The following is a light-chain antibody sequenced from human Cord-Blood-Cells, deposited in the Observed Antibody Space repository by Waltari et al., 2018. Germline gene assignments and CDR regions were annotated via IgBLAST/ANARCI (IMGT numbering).Light chain of an antibody. J-gene: IGLJ3*02. V-gene: IGLV2-14*01. CDR1: SSDVGGYNY. Sequence: QSALTQPASVSGAPGQSITISCTGTSSDVGGYNYSSWHHKHPGKAPKLMFYDVSKRPSVVSHRFSGSKSGNTASLTISGLQAADEADYYCSSYTSSSTWVFGGGTKLTVL. CDR2: DVS. CDR3: SSYTSSSTWV.